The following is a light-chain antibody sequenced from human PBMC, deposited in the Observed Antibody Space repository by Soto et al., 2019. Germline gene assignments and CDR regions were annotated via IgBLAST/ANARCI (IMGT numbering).Light chain of an antibody. V-gene: IGKV3-11*01. CDR3: QQRSNWPLT. Sequence: EIVLTQSPATLSLSPGERATLSCRASQSVSSLLAWYQQKSGQPPRLLVSDASKRATGVPARFSGSGSGTDFTLIISSLEPEDFAIYYCQQRSNWPLTFGAGTTVEIK. J-gene: IGKJ4*01. CDR2: DAS. CDR1: QSVSSL.